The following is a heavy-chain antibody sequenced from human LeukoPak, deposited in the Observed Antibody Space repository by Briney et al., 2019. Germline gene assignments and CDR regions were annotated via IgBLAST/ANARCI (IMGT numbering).Heavy chain of an antibody. J-gene: IGHJ4*02. Sequence: GGSLRLSCAATGFTFSSYSMNWVRQAPGKGLEWVSYISSSGSTIDYADSVKGRFTISRDNAKNTLYLQMNSLRAEDTAVYYCARLAAAYDYWGQGTLVTVSS. V-gene: IGHV3-48*04. D-gene: IGHD6-13*01. CDR2: ISSSGSTI. CDR1: GFTFSSYS. CDR3: ARLAAAYDY.